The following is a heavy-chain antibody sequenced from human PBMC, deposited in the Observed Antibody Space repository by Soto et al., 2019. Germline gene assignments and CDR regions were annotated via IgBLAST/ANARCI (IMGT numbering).Heavy chain of an antibody. Sequence: RASVKVSCKASGYTFTSYAMHWVRQAPGQRLEWMGWINAGNGNTKYSQKFQGRVTITRDTSASTAYMELSSLRSEDTAVYYCARNLGDHIVVVTATPAAFDYWGQGTLVTVSS. CDR3: ARNLGDHIVVVTATPAAFDY. CDR1: GYTFTSYA. CDR2: INAGNGNT. J-gene: IGHJ4*02. D-gene: IGHD2-21*02. V-gene: IGHV1-3*01.